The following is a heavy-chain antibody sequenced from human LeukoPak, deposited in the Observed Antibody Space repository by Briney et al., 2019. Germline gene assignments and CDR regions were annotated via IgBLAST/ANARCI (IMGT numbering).Heavy chain of an antibody. D-gene: IGHD6-19*01. V-gene: IGHV3-9*01. CDR2: ISWNSGSI. J-gene: IGHJ6*02. CDR3: AKDTISFRSSGWSTSLWYYYGMDV. Sequence: GGSLRLSCAASGFTFDDYAMHWVRQAPGKGLEWVSGISWNSGSIGYADSVKGRFTISRDNAKNSLYLQMNSLRAEDTALYYCAKDTISFRSSGWSTSLWYYYGMDVWGQGTTVTVSS. CDR1: GFTFDDYA.